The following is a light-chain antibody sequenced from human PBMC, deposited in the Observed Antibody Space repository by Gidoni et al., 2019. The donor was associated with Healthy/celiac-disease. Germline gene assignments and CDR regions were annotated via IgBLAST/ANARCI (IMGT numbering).Light chain of an antibody. Sequence: DIQMTQSPSSLSASVGDRVTITCRASQSISSYLNWYQQKPGKAPKLLIYAASSLQSGVPSRFSGSGSGTDFTLTIRSLQPEDFATYYCQQSYSTPGALTFGGGTKVEIK. CDR2: AAS. J-gene: IGKJ4*01. V-gene: IGKV1-39*01. CDR1: QSISSY. CDR3: QQSYSTPGALT.